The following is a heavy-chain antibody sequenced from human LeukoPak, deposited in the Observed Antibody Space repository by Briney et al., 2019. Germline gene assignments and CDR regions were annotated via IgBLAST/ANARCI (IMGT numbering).Heavy chain of an antibody. J-gene: IGHJ5*02. V-gene: IGHV4-34*09. D-gene: IGHD4-17*01. CDR1: GGXFRGSY. CDR3: ARESGGYGDYHH. CDR2: IYYSGST. Sequence: SETLSLTCAVYGGXFRGSYCSWIRQPPGKGLEWIGYIYYSGSTYYNPSLKSRVTISVDTSKNQFSLELSSVTAADTAVYYCARESGGYGDYHHWGQGTLVTVSS.